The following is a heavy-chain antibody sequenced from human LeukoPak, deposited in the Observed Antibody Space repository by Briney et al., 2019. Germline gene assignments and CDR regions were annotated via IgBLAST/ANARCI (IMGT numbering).Heavy chain of an antibody. CDR3: TRSRSYYYDSSAKGSFYFDY. J-gene: IGHJ4*02. CDR2: IRSKAYGGTT. CDR1: GFTFGDYA. V-gene: IGHV3-49*03. D-gene: IGHD3-22*01. Sequence: PGGSLRLSCTASGFTFGDYAMSWFRQAPGKGLEWVGFIRSKAYGGTTEYASSVKGRFTISRDDSKSIAYLQMNSLKTEDTAVYYCTRSRSYYYDSSAKGSFYFDYWGQGTLVTVSS.